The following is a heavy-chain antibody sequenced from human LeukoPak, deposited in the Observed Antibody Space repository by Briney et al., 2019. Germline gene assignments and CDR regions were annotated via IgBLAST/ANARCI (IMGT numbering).Heavy chain of an antibody. CDR3: VRLRRNTDSSGYYYYYDY. V-gene: IGHV3-21*01. CDR1: QFSFSSYS. CDR2: INRGATHM. Sequence: GGSLRLSCEASQFSFSSYSFNWVRQAPGQGLEWVSSINRGATHMYYADSMKGRFTVSRDDAKNSLYLQMNSLRAEDTAVYYCVRLRRNTDSSGYYYYYDYWGRGTLVTVSS. D-gene: IGHD3-22*01. J-gene: IGHJ4*02.